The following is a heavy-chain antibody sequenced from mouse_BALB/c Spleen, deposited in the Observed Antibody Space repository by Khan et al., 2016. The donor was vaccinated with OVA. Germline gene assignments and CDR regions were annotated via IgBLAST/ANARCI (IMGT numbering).Heavy chain of an antibody. CDR1: GFSLTTYG. D-gene: IGHD1-1*02. CDR3: ARNSYMEDFTY. Sequence: QVQLKQSGPGLVQPSQSLSITCTVAGFSLTTYGIHWVRQSPGKGLEWLGLIWSGGNTDYNAAFISRLSLRKANSKSQVFFKMNSLQADDTAMSYCARNSYMEDFTYWGQGTLVTVSA. J-gene: IGHJ3*01. CDR2: IWSGGNT. V-gene: IGHV2-4-1*01.